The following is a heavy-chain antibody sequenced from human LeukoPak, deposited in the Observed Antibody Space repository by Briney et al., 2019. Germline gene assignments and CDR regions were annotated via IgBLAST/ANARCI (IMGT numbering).Heavy chain of an antibody. V-gene: IGHV3-48*01. D-gene: IGHD3-10*01. CDR2: ISASSSSI. CDR1: GFIFSDYG. Sequence: GGSLRLSCGASGFIFSDYGMDWVRQAPGKGLEWISYISASSSSIDYADSVKGRFTISRDNAKNSLFLQMHSLTVEDTAVYYCARGGAPLPDYWGQGTLVTVSS. J-gene: IGHJ4*02. CDR3: ARGGAPLPDY.